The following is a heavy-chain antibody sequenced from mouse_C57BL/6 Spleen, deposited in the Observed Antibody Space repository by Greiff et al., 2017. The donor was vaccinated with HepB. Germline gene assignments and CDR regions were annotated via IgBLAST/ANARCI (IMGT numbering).Heavy chain of an antibody. V-gene: IGHV1-81*01. CDR3: ARSPGNWAMDY. Sequence: VKLMESGAELARPGASVKLSCKASGYTFTSYGISWVKQRTGQGLEWIGEIYPRSGNTYYNEKFKGKATLTADKSSSTAYMELRSLTSEDSAVYFCARSPGNWAMDYGGQGTSVTVSS. J-gene: IGHJ4*01. CDR1: GYTFTSYG. CDR2: IYPRSGNT. D-gene: IGHD1-1*01.